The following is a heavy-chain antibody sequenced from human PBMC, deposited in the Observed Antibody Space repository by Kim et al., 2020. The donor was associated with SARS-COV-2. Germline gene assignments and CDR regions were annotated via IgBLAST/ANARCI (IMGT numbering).Heavy chain of an antibody. CDR1: GFTFSSYS. CDR3: ASLYGDSYYYYYGMDV. V-gene: IGHV3-48*02. CDR2: ISSSSSII. J-gene: IGHJ6*02. D-gene: IGHD4-17*01. Sequence: GGSLRLSCAASGFTFSSYSMNWVRQAPGKGLEWVSYISSSSSIIYYADSVKGRFTISRDNAKNSLYLQMNSLRDEDTAVYYCASLYGDSYYYYYGMDVWGQGTTVNVSS.